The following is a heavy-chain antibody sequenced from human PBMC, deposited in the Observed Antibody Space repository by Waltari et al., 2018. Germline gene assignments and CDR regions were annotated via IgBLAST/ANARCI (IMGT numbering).Heavy chain of an antibody. CDR2: VSHRGST. Sequence: QVQLQQSGPVQVKPSETLSLTCAASGGSLRMGYYWGWIRQPLGKGLAWLGSVSHRGSTYYNPSLKSRLTISIHMSKHQFSLELRSVTAADTAVYFCASDLGGTAVATDAFDIWGQGTMVIVSS. V-gene: IGHV4-38-2*01. CDR1: GGSLRMGYY. D-gene: IGHD6-19*01. CDR3: ASDLGGTAVATDAFDI. J-gene: IGHJ3*02.